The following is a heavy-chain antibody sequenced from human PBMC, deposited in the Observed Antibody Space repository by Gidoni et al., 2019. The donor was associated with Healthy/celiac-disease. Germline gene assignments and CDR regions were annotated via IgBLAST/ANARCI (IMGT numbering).Heavy chain of an antibody. Sequence: QVQLQQSGPGLVKPSQTLSLTCAISGDSVSSNSAAWNWIRQSPSRGLEWLGRTYYRSKWYNDYAVSVKSRITINPDTSKNQFSLQLNSVTPEDTAVYYCARFKASDSSGWYAGPQDAFDIWGQGTMVTVSS. CDR1: GDSVSSNSAA. CDR3: ARFKASDSSGWYAGPQDAFDI. V-gene: IGHV6-1*01. J-gene: IGHJ3*02. CDR2: TYYRSKWYN. D-gene: IGHD6-19*01.